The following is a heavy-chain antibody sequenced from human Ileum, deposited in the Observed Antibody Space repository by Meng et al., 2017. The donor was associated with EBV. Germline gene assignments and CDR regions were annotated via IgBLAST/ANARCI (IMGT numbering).Heavy chain of an antibody. V-gene: IGHV4-4*02. CDR3: ARDPTGGEDHQRV. CDR2: IYHSGIT. CDR1: GGSISSSNW. D-gene: IGHD1-14*01. Sequence: VRLQESGLGLGKPSGTLSLPGAVSGGSISSSNWWSWVRQPPGKGLEWIGKIYHSGITIYNPSLKSRVTMSVDNSKNQFSLKLNSMTAADTAVYYCARDPTGGEDHQRVWGQGTLATVSS. J-gene: IGHJ4*02.